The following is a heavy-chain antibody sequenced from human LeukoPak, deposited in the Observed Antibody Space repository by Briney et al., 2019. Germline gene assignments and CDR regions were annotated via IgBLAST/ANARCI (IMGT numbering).Heavy chain of an antibody. V-gene: IGHV3-23*01. CDR2: ISGSGGST. CDR1: GFTFSSYA. Sequence: GGSLRLSCAASGFTFSSYAMSWVRQAPGKGLEWISAISGSGGSTYYADSVKGRFTISRDNSKNTLYLQMNSLRAEDTAVYYCAKGNHYDYDFWSGGYYFDYWGQGTLVTVSS. D-gene: IGHD3-3*01. CDR3: AKGNHYDYDFWSGGYYFDY. J-gene: IGHJ4*02.